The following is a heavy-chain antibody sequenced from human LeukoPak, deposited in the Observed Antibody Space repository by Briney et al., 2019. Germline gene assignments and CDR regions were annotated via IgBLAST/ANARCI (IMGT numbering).Heavy chain of an antibody. CDR2: ISGSGDST. CDR3: ARRSGIAVAGAFDY. D-gene: IGHD6-19*01. V-gene: IGHV3-23*01. CDR1: GFTFSNYA. Sequence: GGSLRLSCAASGFTFSNYAMRWVRQAPGKGLEWVSGISGSGDSTYYADSVKGRFTISRDNSKNTLYLQMNSLRAEDTAVFYCARRSGIAVAGAFDYWGQGTLVTVSS. J-gene: IGHJ4*02.